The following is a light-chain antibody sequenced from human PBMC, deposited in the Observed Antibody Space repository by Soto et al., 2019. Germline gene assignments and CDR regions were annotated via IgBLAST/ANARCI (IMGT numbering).Light chain of an antibody. CDR3: QEYNTWPYT. CDR2: GAS. J-gene: IGKJ2*01. CDR1: ESVYSK. Sequence: EIVMTQSPATLSVSPGERATLSCRASESVYSKVAWYRQKPGQAPRLLIYGASTRAPTVPDRFSGSGSGTDFTLTISSLQSDDFGVYYCQEYNTWPYTFGQGTKLEIK. V-gene: IGKV3-15*01.